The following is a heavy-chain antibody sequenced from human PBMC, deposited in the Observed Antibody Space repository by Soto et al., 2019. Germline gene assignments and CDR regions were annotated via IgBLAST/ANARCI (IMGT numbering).Heavy chain of an antibody. D-gene: IGHD3-16*01. Sequence: EVQLVESGGGLVQPGGSLRLSCAASRFSFSTYWMSWVRQVPGAGLEWVANIKADGSETYYVDSVRGRFTISRDNVKTSLFLQLNNLRAEDTAVYYCAKGGHIDFCGQGTLVTVSS. CDR1: RFSFSTYW. V-gene: IGHV3-7*03. CDR3: AKGGHIDF. CDR2: IKADGSET. J-gene: IGHJ4*02.